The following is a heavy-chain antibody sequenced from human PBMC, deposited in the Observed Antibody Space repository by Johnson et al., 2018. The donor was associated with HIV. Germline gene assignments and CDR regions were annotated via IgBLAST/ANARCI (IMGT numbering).Heavy chain of an antibody. CDR2: IKQDGSEI. V-gene: IGHV3-7*01. D-gene: IGHD1-26*01. Sequence: VQLVESGGSVVRPGGSLRLSCAASGFTFDDYGMSWVRQAPGKGLEWVANIKQDGSEIYFVDSVKGRFTISRDNANSSLYLQMNSLRGEDSAVYYCVRDTLAWGLLPPIGAFDIWGQGTMVTVSS. CDR3: VRDTLAWGLLPPIGAFDI. J-gene: IGHJ3*02. CDR1: GFTFDDYG.